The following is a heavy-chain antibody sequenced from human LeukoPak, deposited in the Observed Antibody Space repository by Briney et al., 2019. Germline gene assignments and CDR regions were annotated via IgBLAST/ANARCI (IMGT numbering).Heavy chain of an antibody. Sequence: GSSVKVSCKASGYTFTSYDINWVRQATGQGLEWMGWMNPNSGNTGYAQKFQGRVTMTRNTSISTAYMELSRLGSEDTGVYYCARGRDRVPAATPFDPWGQGTLVTVSS. CDR3: ARGRDRVPAATPFDP. J-gene: IGHJ5*02. D-gene: IGHD2-2*01. V-gene: IGHV1-8*01. CDR2: MNPNSGNT. CDR1: GYTFTSYD.